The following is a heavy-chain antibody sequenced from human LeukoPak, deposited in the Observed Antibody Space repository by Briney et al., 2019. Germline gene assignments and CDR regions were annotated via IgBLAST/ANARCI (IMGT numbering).Heavy chain of an antibody. V-gene: IGHV1-69*10. CDR2: IIAFLGIA. D-gene: IGHD6-19*01. CDR1: XGTFSSYA. Sequence: SGTVSCTDXXGTFSSYAMRWVRQAPGQGLEGRGGIIAFLGIANSAQKFQGRVTITSDKSTSTAYMELSSLRSEDTAVYYCARDGQQWLGSGNTRYFDLWGRGTLVTVSS. J-gene: IGHJ2*01. CDR3: ARDGQQWLGSGNTRYFDL.